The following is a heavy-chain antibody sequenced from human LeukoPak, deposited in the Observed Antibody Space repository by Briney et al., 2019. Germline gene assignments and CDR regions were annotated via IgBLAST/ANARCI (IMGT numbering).Heavy chain of an antibody. Sequence: GGSLRLSCAASGFTFSSYAMSWVRQAPGKGLEWVSAISGSGGSTYYADSVKGRFTISRDNSKNTLYLQMNSLRAEDTAVYYCARADDSSGSFDPWGQGTLVTVSS. V-gene: IGHV3-23*01. D-gene: IGHD3-22*01. CDR3: ARADDSSGSFDP. J-gene: IGHJ5*02. CDR2: ISGSGGST. CDR1: GFTFSSYA.